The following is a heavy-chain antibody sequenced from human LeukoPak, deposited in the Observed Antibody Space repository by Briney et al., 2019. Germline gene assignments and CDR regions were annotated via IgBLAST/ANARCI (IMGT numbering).Heavy chain of an antibody. CDR2: INQDEREK. J-gene: IGHJ4*02. Sequence: QTAGSLRLSCTASGFTFGDYGVSWVRQAPGQGLEWVASINQDEREKRFVDSVKGRFTISRDNAKNSLFLQMSSLRAEDTAVYFCARDGCTSTTCSTLGGFNHWAQGTLVTVSS. CDR1: GFTFGDYG. CDR3: ARDGCTSTTCSTLGGFNH. V-gene: IGHV3-7*01. D-gene: IGHD2-2*01.